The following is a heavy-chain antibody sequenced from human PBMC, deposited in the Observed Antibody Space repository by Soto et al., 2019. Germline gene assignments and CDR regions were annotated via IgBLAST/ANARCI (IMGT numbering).Heavy chain of an antibody. CDR2: SSAYNGNT. CDR3: ARAAEKHFYWLYMSDAFDI. Sequence: QVQLVQSGAEVKKPGASVKVSCKASGYTFTSYGISWVRQAPGQGLEWMGWSSAYNGNTNYAQKLQGRVTTTTDTSTSTAYMELRSLRSDDTAVYYCARAAEKHFYWLYMSDAFDIWGQGTMVTVSS. D-gene: IGHD3-9*01. V-gene: IGHV1-18*01. J-gene: IGHJ3*02. CDR1: GYTFTSYG.